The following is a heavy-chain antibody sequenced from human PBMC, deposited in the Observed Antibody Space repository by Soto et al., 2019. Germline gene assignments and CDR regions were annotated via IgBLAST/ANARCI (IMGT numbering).Heavy chain of an antibody. CDR1: GGSFSRYY. CDR3: ARGRAKPHRNYYYYMDV. J-gene: IGHJ6*03. V-gene: IGHV4-34*01. CDR2: INHSGST. Sequence: PSETLSLTCAVYGGSFSRYYWSWIRQPPGKGLEWIGEINHSGSTNYNPSLKSRVTISVDTSKNQFSLKLSSVTAADTAVYYCARGRAKPHRNYYYYMDVWGKGTTVTVSS.